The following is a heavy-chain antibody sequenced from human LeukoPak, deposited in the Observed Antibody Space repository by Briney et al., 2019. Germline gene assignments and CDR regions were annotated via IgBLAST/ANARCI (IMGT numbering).Heavy chain of an antibody. V-gene: IGHV4-59*01. J-gene: IGHJ5*02. CDR3: VRGFTLFDP. CDR2: IYYSGST. Sequence: GSLRLSCGASGFTFSSYAMHWVRQAPGKGLEWIGQIYYSGSTYYNPSLKSRVTISVDTSKNQFSLNLSSVTAADTALYYCVRGFTLFDPWGQGTLVTVSS. CDR1: GFTFSSYA. D-gene: IGHD2/OR15-2a*01.